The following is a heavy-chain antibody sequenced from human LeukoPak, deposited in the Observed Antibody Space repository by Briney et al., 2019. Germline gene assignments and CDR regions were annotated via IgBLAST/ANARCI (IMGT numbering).Heavy chain of an antibody. D-gene: IGHD3-10*01. CDR1: GFTLDDYG. Sequence: GGSLRLSCAASGFTLDDYGMSWVRQVPGKGLEWVSGINWNGGSTGYADSVKGRFTISRDNAKKSLYLQMNSLRAEDTAVYYCARDQGIYGSGSSLIPNWFDPWGQGTLVTVSS. V-gene: IGHV3-20*04. J-gene: IGHJ5*02. CDR3: ARDQGIYGSGSSLIPNWFDP. CDR2: INWNGGST.